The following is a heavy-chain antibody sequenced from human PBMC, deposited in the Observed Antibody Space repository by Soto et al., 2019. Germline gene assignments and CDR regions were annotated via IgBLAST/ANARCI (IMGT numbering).Heavy chain of an antibody. D-gene: IGHD6-13*01. CDR3: AKELAAAGTVLSGRPYYYYGMDV. CDR1: GFTFSSYG. Sequence: QVQLVESGGGVVQPGRSLRLSCAASGFTFSSYGMHWVRQAPGEGLEWVAVISYDGSNKYYADSVKGRFTISRDNSKNTLYLQMNSLRAEDTAVYYCAKELAAAGTVLSGRPYYYYGMDVWGQGTTVTVSS. CDR2: ISYDGSNK. V-gene: IGHV3-30*18. J-gene: IGHJ6*02.